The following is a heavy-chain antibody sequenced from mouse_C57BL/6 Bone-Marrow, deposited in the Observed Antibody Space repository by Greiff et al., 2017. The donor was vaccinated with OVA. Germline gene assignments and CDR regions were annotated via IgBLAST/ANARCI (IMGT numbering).Heavy chain of an antibody. CDR2: INPYNGGT. CDR1: GYTFTDYY. J-gene: IGHJ1*03. D-gene: IGHD1-1*01. V-gene: IGHV1-19*01. CDR3: ARAYYYGSSYRWWYFDV. Sequence: EVQLQQSGPVLVKPGASVKMSCKASGYTFTDYYMNWVKQSHGKSLEWLGVINPYNGGTSYNQKFKGKATLTVDKSSSTAYMELNSLTSEDSAVYYCARAYYYGSSYRWWYFDVWGTGTTVTVSS.